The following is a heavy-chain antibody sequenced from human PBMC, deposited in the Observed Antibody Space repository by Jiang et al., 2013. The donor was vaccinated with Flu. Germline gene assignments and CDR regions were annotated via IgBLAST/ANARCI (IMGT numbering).Heavy chain of an antibody. CDR3: TRATPGDPDF. CDR1: GFSFGDYA. CDR2: IRSKAYGATT. V-gene: IGHV3-49*04. D-gene: IGHD7-27*01. J-gene: IGHJ4*02. Sequence: VQLLESGGGLVQPGRSLRLSCTASGFSFGDYAMIWVRQAPGKGLEWVGFIRSKAYGATTEYAASVKDRFTISRDDSNSIAYLQMNSLETEDTAIYYCTRATPGDPDFWGQGTLVTVSS.